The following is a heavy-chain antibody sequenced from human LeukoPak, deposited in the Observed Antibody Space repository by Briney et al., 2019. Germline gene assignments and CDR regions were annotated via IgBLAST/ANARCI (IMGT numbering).Heavy chain of an antibody. Sequence: GGSLRLSCAASGFTFSSYEMNWVRQAPGKWLEWVSYISSSGSTLYYADSVKGRFTISRDNAKNSLYLQMNSLRAEDTAVYYCARDSSGYYDYWGQGTLVTVSS. CDR1: GFTFSSYE. J-gene: IGHJ4*02. CDR2: ISSSGSTL. D-gene: IGHD3-22*01. CDR3: ARDSSGYYDY. V-gene: IGHV3-48*03.